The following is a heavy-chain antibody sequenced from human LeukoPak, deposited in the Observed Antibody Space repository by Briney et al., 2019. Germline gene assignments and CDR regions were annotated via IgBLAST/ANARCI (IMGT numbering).Heavy chain of an antibody. CDR2: ISFAGNNQ. V-gene: IGHV3-30*04. CDR1: GFTFTSSP. Sequence: GGSLRLSCAASGFTFTSSPMHWVRQAPGKGLEWVAVISFAGNNQYHADSVKGRFTISRDNSRNTLYLQMDTLRTDDTAVYYCVRQYGNFYDINGYYPYYFDFWGQGTLVTVSS. J-gene: IGHJ4*02. CDR3: VRQYGNFYDINGYYPYYFDF. D-gene: IGHD3-22*01.